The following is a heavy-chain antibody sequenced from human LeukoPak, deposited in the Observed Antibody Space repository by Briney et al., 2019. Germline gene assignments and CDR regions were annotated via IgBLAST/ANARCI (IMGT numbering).Heavy chain of an antibody. Sequence: GGSLRLSCAASGFTFSTYGMHWVRQAPGRGLVWVSRLNTDGSTTDYADSVKGRFSISRDNAKNTLYLQMNSLRVEDTAVYYCARDQVLWWKPVGNFDLWGRGTLVTVSS. CDR2: LNTDGSTT. J-gene: IGHJ2*01. CDR3: ARDQVLWWKPVGNFDL. V-gene: IGHV3-74*01. D-gene: IGHD2-21*01. CDR1: GFTFSTYG.